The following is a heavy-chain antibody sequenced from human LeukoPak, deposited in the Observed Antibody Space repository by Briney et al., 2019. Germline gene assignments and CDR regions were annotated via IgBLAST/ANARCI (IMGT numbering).Heavy chain of an antibody. J-gene: IGHJ6*02. V-gene: IGHV3-21*01. Sequence: KPGGSLRLSCAASGFTFSSYSMNWVRQAPGKGLEWVSSISSSSSYIYYADSVKGRFTISRDNAKNSLYLQMNSLRAEDTAVYYCAKNNWNQEALLDVWGQGTTVTVSS. D-gene: IGHD1-20*01. CDR3: AKNNWNQEALLDV. CDR1: GFTFSSYS. CDR2: ISSSSSYI.